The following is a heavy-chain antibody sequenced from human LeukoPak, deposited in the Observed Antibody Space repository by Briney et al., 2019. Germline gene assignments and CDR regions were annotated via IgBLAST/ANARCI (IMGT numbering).Heavy chain of an antibody. D-gene: IGHD2-8*01. Sequence: FQGRVTITRDMSTSTVYMELSSLRSEDTAVYYCARDNDFDYWGQGTLVTVSS. CDR3: ARDNDFDY. J-gene: IGHJ4*02. V-gene: IGHV1-46*01.